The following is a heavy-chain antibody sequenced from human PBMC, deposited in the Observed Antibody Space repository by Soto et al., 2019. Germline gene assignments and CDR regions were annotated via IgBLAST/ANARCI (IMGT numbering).Heavy chain of an antibody. J-gene: IGHJ4*02. CDR3: ARGTSNYYDSSGYASDS. CDR2: ISYDGSNK. Sequence: QVQLVESGGGVVQPGRSLRLSCAASGFTFSSYAMHWVRQAPGKGLEWVAVISYDGSNKYYADSVKCRFTISRDNSKNPLYLHMNSLGAEDTALSYCARGTSNYYDSSGYASDSCVQGTLVTVSS. D-gene: IGHD3-22*01. CDR1: GFTFSSYA. V-gene: IGHV3-30-3*01.